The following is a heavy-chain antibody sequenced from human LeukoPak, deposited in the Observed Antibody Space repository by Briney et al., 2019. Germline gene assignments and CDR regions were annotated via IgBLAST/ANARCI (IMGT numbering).Heavy chain of an antibody. CDR2: IYSGGST. J-gene: IGHJ3*02. Sequence: GGSLRLSCAASGFTVSSNYMSWVRQAPGKGLEWVSVIYSGGSTFYADSVKGRFTISRDNSKNTLFLQMNSLRAEDTAVYYCPSGFCSGGSCYNDAFDIWGQGTMVTVSS. CDR1: GFTVSSNY. D-gene: IGHD2-15*01. V-gene: IGHV3-66*01. CDR3: PSGFCSGGSCYNDAFDI.